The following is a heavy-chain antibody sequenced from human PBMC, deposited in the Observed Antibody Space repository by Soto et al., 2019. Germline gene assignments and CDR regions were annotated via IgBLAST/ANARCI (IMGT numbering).Heavy chain of an antibody. V-gene: IGHV3-73*01. CDR3: ASVRLFGVVFDY. CDR2: IRSKPNKFAT. D-gene: IGHD3-3*01. Sequence: GGSLRLSCVASGFNISGSAVHWVRQASGKGLEWIGRIRSKPNKFATTYGASMQGRLSFSRDDSKNTAYLQTNSLKTEDTAVYYCASVRLFGVVFDYWGRGTLVTV. CDR1: GFNISGSA. J-gene: IGHJ4*02.